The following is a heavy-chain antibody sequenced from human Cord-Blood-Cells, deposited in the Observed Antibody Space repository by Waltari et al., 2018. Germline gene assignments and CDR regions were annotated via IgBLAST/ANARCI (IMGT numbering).Heavy chain of an antibody. CDR1: GGTFSSYA. V-gene: IGHV1-69*01. Sequence: QVQLVQSGAEVKKPGSSGKVSCKASGGTFSSYAISWVRQAPGQGLEWMGEIIAIFGTANYAQKFQSRVTITAGESTSTAYMELSSLRSEDTAVYYCASPSAPIAVADDAFDIWGQGTMVTVSS. J-gene: IGHJ3*02. CDR2: IIAIFGTA. D-gene: IGHD6-19*01. CDR3: ASPSAPIAVADDAFDI.